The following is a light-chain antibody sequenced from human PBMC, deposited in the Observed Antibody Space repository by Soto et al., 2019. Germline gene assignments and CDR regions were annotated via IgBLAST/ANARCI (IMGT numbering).Light chain of an antibody. CDR1: SSDVGGYNY. Sequence: LTQPASVSGSPGQSITFSCTGSSSDVGGYNYVSWYQHHPGKAPKLIIYDVSNRPSGVSNRFSASKSGNTASLTISGLQAEDEADYYCSSHTSSSTLYVFGTGTKVTVL. CDR2: DVS. V-gene: IGLV2-14*03. J-gene: IGLJ1*01. CDR3: SSHTSSSTLYV.